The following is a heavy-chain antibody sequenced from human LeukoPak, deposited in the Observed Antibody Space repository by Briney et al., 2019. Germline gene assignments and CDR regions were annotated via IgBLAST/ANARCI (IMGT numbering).Heavy chain of an antibody. CDR3: ARGGTVTFDY. J-gene: IGHJ4*02. Sequence: PSETLSLTCTVSGGSISSYYWSWIRQPPEKGLEWIGYIYYSGSTNYNPSLKSRVTISVDTSKNQFSLKLSSVTAADTAVYYCARGGTVTFDYWGQGTLVTVSS. CDR2: IYYSGST. CDR1: GGSISSYY. D-gene: IGHD4-17*01. V-gene: IGHV4-59*01.